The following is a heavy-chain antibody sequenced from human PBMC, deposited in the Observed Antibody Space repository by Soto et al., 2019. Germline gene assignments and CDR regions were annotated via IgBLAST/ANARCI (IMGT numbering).Heavy chain of an antibody. V-gene: IGHV3-30-3*01. J-gene: IGHJ4*02. Sequence: QVQLVESGGGVVQPGRSLRLSCAASGFTFSSYAMHWVLQAPGKGLEWVAVISYDGSNKYYADSVKGRFTISRDNSKNTLYLQMNSLRAEDTAVYYCARSYSGSYYTYYWGQGTLVTVSS. D-gene: IGHD1-26*01. CDR3: ARSYSGSYYTYY. CDR2: ISYDGSNK. CDR1: GFTFSSYA.